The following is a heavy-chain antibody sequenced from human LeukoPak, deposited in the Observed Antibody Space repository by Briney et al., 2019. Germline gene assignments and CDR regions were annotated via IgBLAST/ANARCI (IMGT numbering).Heavy chain of an antibody. J-gene: IGHJ4*02. Sequence: ASVKVSCKASGYTFTGYYMHWVRQAPGQGLEWMGWINPNSGGTNYAQKFQGRVTMTRDTSISTAYMELSSLRSEDTAVYYCARGYYDSSGYHFDYWGQGTLVTVSS. CDR2: INPNSGGT. D-gene: IGHD3-22*01. V-gene: IGHV1-2*02. CDR3: ARGYYDSSGYHFDY. CDR1: GYTFTGYY.